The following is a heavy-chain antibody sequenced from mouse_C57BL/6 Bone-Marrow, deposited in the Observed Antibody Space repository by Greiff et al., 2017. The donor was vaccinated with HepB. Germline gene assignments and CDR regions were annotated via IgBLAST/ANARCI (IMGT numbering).Heavy chain of an antibody. CDR1: GFTFSSYA. Sequence: EVMLVESGGGLVKPGGSLKLSCAASGFTFSSYAMSWVRQTPEKRLEWVANISDGGSYTYYPDNVKGRFTISRDNAKNNLYLQMSHLKSEDTAMYYCARDKAYYSNYFDYWGQGTTLTVSS. J-gene: IGHJ2*01. D-gene: IGHD2-5*01. CDR3: ARDKAYYSNYFDY. CDR2: ISDGGSYT. V-gene: IGHV5-4*01.